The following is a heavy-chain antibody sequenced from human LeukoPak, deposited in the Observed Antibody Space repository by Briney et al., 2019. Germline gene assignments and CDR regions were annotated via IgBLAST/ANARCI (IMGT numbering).Heavy chain of an antibody. J-gene: IGHJ4*02. CDR3: ARQSVATTKFDY. CDR1: GYTFTSYY. CDR2: INPSGGST. Sequence: ASVKVSCKASGYTFTSYYMHWVRQAPGQGLEWMGIINPSGGSTSYAQKFQGRVTMTRDTSTSTVHMELSSLRSEDTAVYYCARQSVATTKFDYWGQGTLVTVSS. V-gene: IGHV1-46*01. D-gene: IGHD5-12*01.